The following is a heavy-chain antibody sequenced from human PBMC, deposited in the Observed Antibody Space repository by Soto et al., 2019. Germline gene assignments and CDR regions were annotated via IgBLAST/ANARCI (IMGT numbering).Heavy chain of an antibody. CDR3: AKTITTVGTSSNPGGSRGRGALLDP. CDR1: GFTFSVFG. CDR2: ISNTGSGA. Sequence: QVQLVESGGGVVQPGRSLRLSCAASGFTFSVFGMHWVRQAPGKGLEWVAVISNTGSGAHYADSVRGRFTISRDNGENTLSLLMTSLRPEDTAVYYCAKTITTVGTSSNPGGSRGRGALLDPWGQGTLVTVSS. J-gene: IGHJ5*02. V-gene: IGHV3-30*18. D-gene: IGHD2-15*01.